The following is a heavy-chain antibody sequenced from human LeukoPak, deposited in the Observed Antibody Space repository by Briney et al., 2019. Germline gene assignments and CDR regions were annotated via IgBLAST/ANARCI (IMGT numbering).Heavy chain of an antibody. CDR2: IYTSGST. V-gene: IGHV4-4*07. D-gene: IGHD3-9*01. J-gene: IGHJ4*02. Sequence: PSETLSLTCTVSGGSISSYYWSWTRQPAGKGLEWIGRIYTSGSTNYNPSLKSRVTMSVDTSKNQFSLKLSSVTAADTAVYYCAREGWRYDILTGYYYWGQGTLVTVSS. CDR1: GGSISSYY. CDR3: AREGWRYDILTGYYY.